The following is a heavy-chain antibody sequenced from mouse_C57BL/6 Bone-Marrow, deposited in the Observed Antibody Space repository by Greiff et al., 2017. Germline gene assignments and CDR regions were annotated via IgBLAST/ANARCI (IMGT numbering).Heavy chain of an antibody. Sequence: DVQLQESGAELVRPGASVKLSCTASGFNIKDDSMHWVKQRPEQGLEWIGWIDPENGDTEYASKFQGKATITADTSSNTAYLQLSSLTSEDTAVYYCTIYYYGSNAWFAYWGQGTLVTVSA. CDR1: GFNIKDDS. V-gene: IGHV14-4*01. CDR3: TIYYYGSNAWFAY. CDR2: IDPENGDT. D-gene: IGHD1-1*01. J-gene: IGHJ3*01.